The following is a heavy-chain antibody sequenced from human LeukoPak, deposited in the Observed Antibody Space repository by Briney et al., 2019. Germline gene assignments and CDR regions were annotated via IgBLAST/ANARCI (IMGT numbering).Heavy chain of an antibody. Sequence: GRSLRLSCAASGFTFDDYAMHWVRQAPGKGLERVSGISWNSGSIGYADSVKGRFTISRDNAKNSLYLQMNSLRAEDTALYYCASSSSSDYYYYGMDVWGQGTTVTVSS. CDR2: ISWNSGSI. J-gene: IGHJ6*02. V-gene: IGHV3-9*01. CDR3: ASSSSSDYYYYGMDV. D-gene: IGHD6-6*01. CDR1: GFTFDDYA.